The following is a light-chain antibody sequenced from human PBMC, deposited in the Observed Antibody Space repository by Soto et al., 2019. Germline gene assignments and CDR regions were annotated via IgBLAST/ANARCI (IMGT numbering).Light chain of an antibody. CDR3: QSYDSILSGSNVV. J-gene: IGLJ2*01. CDR2: GNS. V-gene: IGLV1-40*01. Sequence: QSVLTQPPSVSGAPGQRVTISCNGSSSNIGAGYDVHWYQQLPGTAPKLLIYGNSNRPSGVPDRFSGSKSGTSASLAITGLQAEDEADYYCQSYDSILSGSNVVFGGGTKLTVL. CDR1: SSNIGAGYD.